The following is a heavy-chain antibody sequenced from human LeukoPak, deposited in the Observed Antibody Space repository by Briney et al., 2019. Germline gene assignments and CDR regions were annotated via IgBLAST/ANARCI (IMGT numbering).Heavy chain of an antibody. CDR1: GFTFSSYA. D-gene: IGHD3-22*01. CDR2: TSGSGGST. CDR3: AKEGTYYYDSSGVFDAFDI. V-gene: IGHV3-23*01. J-gene: IGHJ3*02. Sequence: GGSLRLSCAASGFTFSSYAMSWVRQAPGKGLEWVSATSGSGGSTYYADSVKGRFTISRDNSKNTLYLQMNSLRAEDTAVYYCAKEGTYYYDSSGVFDAFDIWGQGTMVTVSS.